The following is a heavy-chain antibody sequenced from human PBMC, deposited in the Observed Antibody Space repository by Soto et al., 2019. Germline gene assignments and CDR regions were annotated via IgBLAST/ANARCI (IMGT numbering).Heavy chain of an antibody. V-gene: IGHV1-46*01. CDR2: INPSGGST. CDR1: GYTFTSYY. Sequence: GASVKVSCKASGYTFTSYYMHWVRQAPGQGLEWMGIINPSGGSTGYAQKFQGRVTMTRDTSTSTVYMELSSLRSEDTAVYYCAVTYGSGSYIPTRKYSGYDYPLHFDYWGQGTLVTVSS. J-gene: IGHJ4*02. CDR3: AVTYGSGSYIPTRKYSGYDYPLHFDY. D-gene: IGHD3-10*01.